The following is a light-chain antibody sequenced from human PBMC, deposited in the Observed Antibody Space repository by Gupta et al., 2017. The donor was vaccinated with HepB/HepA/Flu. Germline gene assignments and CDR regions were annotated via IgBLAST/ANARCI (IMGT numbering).Light chain of an antibody. Sequence: SYELTQPPSVSVSPGQTASITCSGDKLGDKYACWYQQKPGQSPVLVIYQDSKRPSGIPERFSGSNSGNTATLTISGTQAMDEADYYCQAWDSSTAWRVFGGGTKLTGL. CDR2: QDS. CDR3: QAWDSSTAWRV. J-gene: IGLJ2*01. V-gene: IGLV3-1*01. CDR1: KLGDKY.